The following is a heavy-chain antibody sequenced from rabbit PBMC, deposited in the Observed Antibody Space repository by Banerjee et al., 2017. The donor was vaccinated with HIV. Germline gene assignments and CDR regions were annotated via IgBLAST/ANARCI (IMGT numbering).Heavy chain of an antibody. J-gene: IGHJ4*01. V-gene: IGHV1S40*01. CDR3: ARAGGFENYFNL. CDR2: IYTVGSGTT. Sequence: QSLEESGGDLVKPGASLTLTCTASGFSFSRSYWICWVRQAPGKGLEWIACIYTVGSGTTHYASWVNDRFTISKTSSTTVTLQMTSLTVADTATYFCARAGGFENYFNLWGQGTLVTVS. D-gene: IGHD1-1*01. CDR1: GFSFSRSYW.